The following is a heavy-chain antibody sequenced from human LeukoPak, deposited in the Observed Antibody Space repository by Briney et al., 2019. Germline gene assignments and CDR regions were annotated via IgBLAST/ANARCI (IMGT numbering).Heavy chain of an antibody. CDR3: AKDLNYYDGGGFYYVYDY. CDR1: GFTFSSHG. V-gene: IGHV3-23*01. CDR2: ISGSGGST. D-gene: IGHD3-22*01. J-gene: IGHJ4*03. Sequence: GGSLRLSCAASGFTFSSHGMSWVRQAPGKGLEWVSIISGSGGSTHYADSVKGRFTISRDNAKSTLYLQMNSLRAEDTAIYYCAKDLNYYDGGGFYYVYDYWGQATLVTVSS.